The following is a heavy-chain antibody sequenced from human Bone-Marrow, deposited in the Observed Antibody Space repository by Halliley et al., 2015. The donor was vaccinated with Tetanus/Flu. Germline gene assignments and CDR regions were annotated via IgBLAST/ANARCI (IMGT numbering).Heavy chain of an antibody. Sequence: TLSLTCTVSAGSITTSTWWSWVRQPPGKGLEWIGEIYHGGAFNYAPALESRVTISVDKSKNQFSLRLTSVTAADSAIYYCAREWYYSDNSGYFIDFWGQGSRVTVSS. D-gene: IGHD3-22*01. CDR1: AGSITTSTW. CDR3: AREWYYSDNSGYFIDF. V-gene: IGHV4-4*02. J-gene: IGHJ4*02. CDR2: IYHGGAF.